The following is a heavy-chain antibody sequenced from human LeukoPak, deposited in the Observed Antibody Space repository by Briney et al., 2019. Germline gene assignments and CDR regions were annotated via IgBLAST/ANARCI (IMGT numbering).Heavy chain of an antibody. Sequence: PGGSLRLSCAASGFTFSSYAMSWVRQAPGKGLEWVSAISGSGGSTYYADSVKGRFTISRDNSKNTLYLQMNSLRAEDTAVYYCAKLFVRYSSSWYVGEFDYWGQGTLVTVSS. J-gene: IGHJ4*02. D-gene: IGHD6-13*01. CDR1: GFTFSSYA. V-gene: IGHV3-23*01. CDR3: AKLFVRYSSSWYVGEFDY. CDR2: ISGSGGST.